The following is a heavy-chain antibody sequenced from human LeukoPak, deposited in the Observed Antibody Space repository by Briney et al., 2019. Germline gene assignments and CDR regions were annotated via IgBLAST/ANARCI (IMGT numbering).Heavy chain of an antibody. D-gene: IGHD3-10*01. CDR1: GYTFISYY. J-gene: IGHJ5*02. CDR2: INPSGGST. V-gene: IGHV1-46*01. Sequence: ASVKVSCKASGYTFISYYMHWVRQAPGQGLEWMGIINPSGGSTTYAQRFQGRVTMTRDMSTSTVYMELSSLRSEDTAVYYCARATMVRGATNWFDPWGQGTLVTVSS. CDR3: ARATMVRGATNWFDP.